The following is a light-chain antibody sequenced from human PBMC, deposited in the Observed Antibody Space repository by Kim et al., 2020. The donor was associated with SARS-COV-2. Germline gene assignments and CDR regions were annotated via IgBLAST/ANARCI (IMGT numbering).Light chain of an antibody. CDR3: QKYHSDPS. J-gene: IGKJ1*01. CDR1: QDISNY. CDR2: AAS. Sequence: DIQMTQSPSSLSASVGDRVTITCRASQDISNYLAWYQQKPGEVPRLLIYAASTLQSGVPSRFSGTGSGTDFTLTISNLQPEDVATYYCQKYHSDPSFGPGTKVEIK. V-gene: IGKV1-27*01.